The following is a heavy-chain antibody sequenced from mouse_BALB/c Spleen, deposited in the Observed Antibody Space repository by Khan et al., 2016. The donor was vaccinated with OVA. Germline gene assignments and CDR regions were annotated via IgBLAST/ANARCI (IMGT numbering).Heavy chain of an antibody. CDR2: VNPNTGGS. CDR1: GYSFTLYY. CDR3: ARGYDFFAY. Sequence: VQLQQSGPDLVKPGASVKISCKASGYSFTLYYMTWVKQSHGKSLEWIGRVNPNTGGSDYNQVFKGKAILTVDKSSNTAYIELHSLTSEDAAIYYCARGYDFFAYWGQGTLVTVSA. J-gene: IGHJ3*01. V-gene: IGHV1-18*01. D-gene: IGHD2-14*01.